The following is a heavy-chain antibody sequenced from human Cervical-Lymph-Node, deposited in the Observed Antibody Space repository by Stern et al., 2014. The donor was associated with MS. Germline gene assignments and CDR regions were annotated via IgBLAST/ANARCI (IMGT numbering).Heavy chain of an antibody. J-gene: IGHJ4*02. Sequence: QVTLRESGPTLVKPTQTLTLTCTFTGFSLTTGGMGVAWIRQPPGKALEWLALIYWEDDKRYNTSLKSRLTITQDTAKNHVVLTVIDMDPVDTATYYCAHRQYYNGDSGAGYYFDYWGQGTPVTVSS. CDR2: IYWEDDK. CDR1: GFSLTTGGMG. CDR3: AHRQYYNGDSGAGYYFDY. V-gene: IGHV2-5*02. D-gene: IGHD5-12*01.